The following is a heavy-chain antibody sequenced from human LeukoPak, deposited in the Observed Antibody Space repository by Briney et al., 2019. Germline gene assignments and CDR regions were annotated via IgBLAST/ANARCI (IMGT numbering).Heavy chain of an antibody. Sequence: GGAPRLSRAAPGFTFCSYWMSWVRQAPGKGLGWVANKKQNGSEKYYVDSVKGRFTISRDNAKNSLYLQMNSLRAEDTAVYYCARARAYCSSTSCYTAYFDYWGQGTLVTVSS. CDR2: KKQNGSEK. D-gene: IGHD2-2*02. J-gene: IGHJ4*02. CDR1: GFTFCSYW. CDR3: ARARAYCSSTSCYTAYFDY. V-gene: IGHV3-7*01.